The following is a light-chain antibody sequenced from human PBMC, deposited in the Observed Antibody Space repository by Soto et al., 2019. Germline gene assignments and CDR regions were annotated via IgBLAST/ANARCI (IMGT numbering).Light chain of an antibody. CDR2: DAS. CDR1: QGISSA. V-gene: IGKV1-13*02. J-gene: IGKJ4*01. Sequence: AIQLTQSPSSLPASVGDRVTITCRASQGISSALAWYQQKPGKVPKLLIYDASSLESGVPSRFSGSGSGTEFNLTISSLQHEDFVTYYCQQFYSCPPLTFGGGTKVEIK. CDR3: QQFYSCPPLT.